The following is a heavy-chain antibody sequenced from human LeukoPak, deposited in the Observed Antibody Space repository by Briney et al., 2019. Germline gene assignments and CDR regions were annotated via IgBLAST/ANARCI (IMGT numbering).Heavy chain of an antibody. D-gene: IGHD4-17*01. CDR1: GFTFSSYA. CDR3: ARGGEHDYGETFYWHAMDV. Sequence: PGGSLRLSCAASGFTFSSYAMHWVRQAPGKGLEWVAVISYDGSNKYYADSVKGRFTISRDNSKNTLYLQMNSLRAEDTAVYYCARGGEHDYGETFYWHAMDVWGQGTTVAVSS. V-gene: IGHV3-30-3*01. J-gene: IGHJ6*02. CDR2: ISYDGSNK.